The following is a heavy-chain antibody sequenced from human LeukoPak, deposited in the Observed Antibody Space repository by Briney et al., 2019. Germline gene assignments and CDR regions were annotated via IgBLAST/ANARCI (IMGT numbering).Heavy chain of an antibody. CDR3: TRDHCSSTSCYLFDY. D-gene: IGHD2-2*01. CDR2: IRSKAYGGTT. V-gene: IGHV3-49*03. J-gene: IGHJ4*02. CDR1: GFTFGDYA. Sequence: GGSLRLSCTASGFTFGDYAMSWFRQAPGKGLEWVGFIRSKAYGGTTEYAASVKGRFTISRDDSKSIAYLQMNSLKTEDTAVYYCTRDHCSSTSCYLFDYWGQGTLVTVSS.